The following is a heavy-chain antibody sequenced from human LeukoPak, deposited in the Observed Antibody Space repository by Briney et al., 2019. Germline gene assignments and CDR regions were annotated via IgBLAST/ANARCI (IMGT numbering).Heavy chain of an antibody. Sequence: ASVKVSCKVSGYTLTELSMHWVRQAPGKGLEWMGGFDPEDGETIYAQKFQGRVTITADKSTSTAYMELSSLRSEDTAVYYCARAIDYDILTGSPYYFDYWGQGTLVTVSS. D-gene: IGHD3-9*01. J-gene: IGHJ4*02. CDR2: FDPEDGET. CDR3: ARAIDYDILTGSPYYFDY. V-gene: IGHV1-24*01. CDR1: GYTLTELS.